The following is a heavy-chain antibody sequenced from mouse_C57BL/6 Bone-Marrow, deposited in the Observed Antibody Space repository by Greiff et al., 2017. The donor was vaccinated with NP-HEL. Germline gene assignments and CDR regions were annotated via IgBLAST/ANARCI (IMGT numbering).Heavy chain of an antibody. CDR3: TTRLLPYWYFDV. J-gene: IGHJ1*03. V-gene: IGHV14-4*01. D-gene: IGHD2-3*01. CDR1: GFNIKDDY. CDR2: IDPENGDT. Sequence: EVQLQQSGAELVRPGASVKLSCTASGFNIKDDYMHWVKQRPEQGLEWIGWIDPENGDTEYASKFQGKATITADTSSNPAYLQLSSLTSEDTAVYYCTTRLLPYWYFDVWGTGTTVTVSS.